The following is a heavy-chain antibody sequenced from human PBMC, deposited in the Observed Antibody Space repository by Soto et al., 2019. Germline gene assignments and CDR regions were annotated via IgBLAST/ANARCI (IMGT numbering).Heavy chain of an antibody. CDR1: GFTFSTYG. CDR3: AKYKHKSKLDSGLVAY. Sequence: HPGGSLRLSCAASGFTFSTYGMHWVRQAPGKGLEGVAFISFDGTNKYFADSVKGRFTLSRDNSKNTLYLQMNSLRAEDTAVYYCAKYKHKSKLDSGLVAYWGQGTLVTVSS. V-gene: IGHV3-30*18. J-gene: IGHJ4*02. D-gene: IGHD1-20*01. CDR2: ISFDGTNK.